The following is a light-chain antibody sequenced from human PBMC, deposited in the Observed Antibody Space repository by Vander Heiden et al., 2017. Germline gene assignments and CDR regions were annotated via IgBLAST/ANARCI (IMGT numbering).Light chain of an antibody. CDR3: QQDNNWPRT. J-gene: IGKJ4*01. Sequence: IVMTQSPVTLSVSPGDRATLSCRASQSGSSNFAWYQQKPGQAPRLLIYGASTRATGIPARFSGSGSGTEFTLTISSLQSEDFAVYYCQQDNNWPRTFGGGTKVEI. CDR1: QSGSSN. CDR2: GAS. V-gene: IGKV3-15*01.